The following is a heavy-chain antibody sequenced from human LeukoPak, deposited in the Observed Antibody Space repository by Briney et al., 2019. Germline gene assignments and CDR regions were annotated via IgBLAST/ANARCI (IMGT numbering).Heavy chain of an antibody. CDR1: DGSINSYY. J-gene: IGHJ4*02. D-gene: IGHD3-3*01. V-gene: IGHV4-59*01. CDR2: IYYSGST. CDR3: ARSAYDFWSAVDY. Sequence: SETLSLTCSVSDGSINSYYWNWIRQPPGKGLEWIGYIYYSGSTNYNPSLKSRVTISVDTSKNQFSLKLSSVTAADTAVYYCARSAYDFWSAVDYWGQGTLVTVSS.